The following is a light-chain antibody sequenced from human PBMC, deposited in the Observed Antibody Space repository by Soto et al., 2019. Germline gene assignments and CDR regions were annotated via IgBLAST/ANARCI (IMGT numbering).Light chain of an antibody. Sequence: QSVLTQPASVSGSPGRSVTISCTGTSTDVGDFNYVSWYQHLPGRAPKLIIYDGSNRPSGISYRFSASKSGRTASLTISGLQAEDEADYYCSSYSSSTTHVVFGGGTKRTVL. CDR1: STDVGDFNY. CDR3: SSYSSSTTHVV. J-gene: IGLJ2*01. V-gene: IGLV2-14*03. CDR2: DGS.